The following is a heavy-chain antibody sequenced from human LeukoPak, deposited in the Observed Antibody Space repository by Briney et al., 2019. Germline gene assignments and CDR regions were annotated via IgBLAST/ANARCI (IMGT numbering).Heavy chain of an antibody. J-gene: IGHJ4*02. D-gene: IGHD6-19*01. CDR1: GFTFDDYA. CDR3: AEDMASIAVAYDY. Sequence: PGGSLRLSCAASGFTFDDYAMHWVRQAPGKGLEWVSGISWNSGSIGYADSVKGRFTISRDNAKNSLYLQMNSLRAEDTALYYCAEDMASIAVAYDYWGQGTLVTVSS. CDR2: ISWNSGSI. V-gene: IGHV3-9*01.